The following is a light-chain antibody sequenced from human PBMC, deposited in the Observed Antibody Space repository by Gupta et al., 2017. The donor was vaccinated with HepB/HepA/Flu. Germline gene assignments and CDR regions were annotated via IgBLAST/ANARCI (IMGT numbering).Light chain of an antibody. CDR3: QQYDNRPPWT. V-gene: IGKV1-33*01. Sequence: DIQMTQSPSSLSASVGDRVTITCQASQDITNYLNWYQQKAGKAPKLLIYDATSLETGVPSRFSGSGSGTHFTLTISSLQPEDIATYYCQQYDNRPPWTFGQGTKVEIK. J-gene: IGKJ1*01. CDR1: QDITNY. CDR2: DAT.